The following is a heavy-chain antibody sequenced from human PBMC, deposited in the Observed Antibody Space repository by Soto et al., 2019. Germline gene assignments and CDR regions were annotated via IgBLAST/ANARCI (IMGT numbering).Heavy chain of an antibody. V-gene: IGHV3-74*01. J-gene: IGHJ4*02. CDR2: INSDGSAT. CDR1: GFTFSTYW. CDR3: ARGYSGTYRIDY. D-gene: IGHD1-26*01. Sequence: LRLSCAASGFTFSTYWMQWVRQAPGEGLVWVSRINSDGSATAYADSVKGRCTISRDNAKNTVYLQMNSLGAEDTAVYYCARGYSGTYRIDYWGQGTLVTVSS.